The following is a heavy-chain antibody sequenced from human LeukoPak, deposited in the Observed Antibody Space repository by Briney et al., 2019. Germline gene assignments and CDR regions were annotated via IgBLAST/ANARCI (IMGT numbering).Heavy chain of an antibody. CDR3: ARGAMAASSAAFDI. CDR1: GGSIGSGGYY. V-gene: IGHV4-31*03. Sequence: SETLSLTCTVSGGSIGSGGYYWSWIRQHPGKGLEWIGYIYYSGSTYYNPSLKSRVTISVDTSKNQFSLKLSSVTAADTAVYYCARGAMAASSAAFDIWGQGTMVTVSS. J-gene: IGHJ3*02. CDR2: IYYSGST. D-gene: IGHD5-18*01.